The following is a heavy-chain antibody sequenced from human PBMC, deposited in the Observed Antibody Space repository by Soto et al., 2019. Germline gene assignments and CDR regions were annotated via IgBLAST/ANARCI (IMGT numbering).Heavy chain of an antibody. J-gene: IGHJ5*02. Sequence: PGRSLRLPCAISGFSVSSNYLSWVRQAPGKGLEWVSVHYSGGSTYYADSVQGRFTISRGKSNNTLYLQMRRVRAEDTAVYFCARHRHPRGTVGATSPLDPWGQGTQVTVSS. V-gene: IGHV3-53*01. CDR1: GFSVSSNY. D-gene: IGHD1-26*01. CDR3: ARHRHPRGTVGATSPLDP. CDR2: HYSGGST.